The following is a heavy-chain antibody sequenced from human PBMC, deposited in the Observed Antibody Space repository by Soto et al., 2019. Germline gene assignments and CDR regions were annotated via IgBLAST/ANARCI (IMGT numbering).Heavy chain of an antibody. Sequence: QVQLVQSGAEVRKPGSSLRVSCKVSGGTFSSDGLTWVRQAPGQGLEWMGGIIPILGTTKYAQKFQGRVTFTADKSTSTGYMELSSLRSEDTALYYCARTRHSKETGMPDFDNWGTGTLVTVSS. D-gene: IGHD1-1*01. V-gene: IGHV1-69*06. CDR2: IIPILGTT. CDR1: GGTFSSDG. J-gene: IGHJ4*02. CDR3: ARTRHSKETGMPDFDN.